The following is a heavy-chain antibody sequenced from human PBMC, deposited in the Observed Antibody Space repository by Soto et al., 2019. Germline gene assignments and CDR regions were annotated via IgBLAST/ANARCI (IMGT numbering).Heavy chain of an antibody. V-gene: IGHV1-2*02. Sequence: ASVKVSCKASGYTFTGYHIHWVRQAPGQGLEWMGWINTDSGGTLYAQKFQGRVTMTRDTSTSTVYMELSTLKSDDTAVYYCAKSISWSDGGSRYFDYWGQGSLVTVSS. CDR3: AKSISWSDGGSRYFDY. CDR2: INTDSGGT. CDR1: GYTFTGYH. J-gene: IGHJ4*02. D-gene: IGHD6-13*01.